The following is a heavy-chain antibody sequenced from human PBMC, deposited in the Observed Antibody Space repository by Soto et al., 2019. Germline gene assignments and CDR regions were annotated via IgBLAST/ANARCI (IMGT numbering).Heavy chain of an antibody. CDR3: ARDRGASGSYSFDP. D-gene: IGHD1-26*01. V-gene: IGHV4-59*12. J-gene: IGHJ5*02. Sequence: PSETLSLTCAASGGSISSYDWSWIRQPPGKGLEWIGYIYYSGSTNYNPSLKSRVTISVDKSKNQFSLKLSSVTAADTAVYYCARDRGASGSYSFDPWGQGTLVTVSS. CDR1: GGSISSYD. CDR2: IYYSGST.